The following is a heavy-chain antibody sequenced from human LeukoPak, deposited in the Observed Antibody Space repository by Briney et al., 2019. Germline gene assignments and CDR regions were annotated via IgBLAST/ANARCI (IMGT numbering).Heavy chain of an antibody. CDR1: GFTFDDYA. Sequence: GGSLRLSCAASGFTFDDYAVHWVRQAPGKGLEWVSSISWSSATIGYADSVKGRFTISRGNAKNSLYLQMNSLRAEDTALYYCAKDMGSGWYNYWGQGTLVTVSS. CDR3: AKDMGSGWYNY. CDR2: ISWSSATI. V-gene: IGHV3-9*01. D-gene: IGHD6-19*01. J-gene: IGHJ4*02.